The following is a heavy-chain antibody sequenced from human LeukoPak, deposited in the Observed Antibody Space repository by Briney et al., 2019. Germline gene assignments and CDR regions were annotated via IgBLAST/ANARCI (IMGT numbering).Heavy chain of an antibody. J-gene: IGHJ4*02. D-gene: IGHD2-15*01. Sequence: GRSLRFSCAASGFTFSTYGIHWVRQAPGKGLEWVGLLSSGGINKHYADSVKGRFIISRDNSMNTLYLQMNSLGVEDTAVYYCARDHAGSGRAFDYWGQGTLVTVSS. V-gene: IGHV3-30*03. CDR2: LSSGGINK. CDR1: GFTFSTYG. CDR3: ARDHAGSGRAFDY.